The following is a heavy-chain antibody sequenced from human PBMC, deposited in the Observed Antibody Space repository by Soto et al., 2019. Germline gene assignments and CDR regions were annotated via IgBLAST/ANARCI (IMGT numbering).Heavy chain of an antibody. CDR1: GFTFSSYS. CDR2: ISSSSSTI. D-gene: IGHD2-2*01. CDR3: AREAGYCSSTSCYYYYMDV. V-gene: IGHV3-48*01. J-gene: IGHJ6*03. Sequence: GGSLRLSCAASGFTFSSYSMNWVRQAPGKGLEWVSYISSSSSTIYYADSVKGRFTISRDNAKNSLYLQMNSLRAEDTAVYYCAREAGYCSSTSCYYYYMDVWGKGTTVTVSS.